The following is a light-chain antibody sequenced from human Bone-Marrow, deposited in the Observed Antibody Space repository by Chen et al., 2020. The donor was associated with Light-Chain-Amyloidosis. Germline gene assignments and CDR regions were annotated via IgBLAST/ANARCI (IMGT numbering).Light chain of an antibody. J-gene: IGLJ1*01. Sequence: SALTQPASVSGSPGQSITISCTGTSSDVGGDNHVAWYQHHPDKAPKLMIYEVTNRPSWVPDRFSGSKSDNTASLTISGLQTEDEDDYFCSSYTITNTLVFGSGTRVTVL. CDR3: SSYTITNTLV. CDR2: EVT. CDR1: SSDVGGDNH. V-gene: IGLV2-14*01.